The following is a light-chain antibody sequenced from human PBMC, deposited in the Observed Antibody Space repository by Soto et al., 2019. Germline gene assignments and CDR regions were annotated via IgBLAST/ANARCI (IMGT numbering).Light chain of an antibody. J-gene: IGKJ4*01. V-gene: IGKV1-8*01. Sequence: IRMTQSPSSLSASTGDRVTITCRASQGISSYLAWYQQKPGKAPKLLIYTTSTLESGVPSRFSGSGSGTDFTLTISGLQSEDFATYYCQQYYSYPALTFGGGTKVDIK. CDR1: QGISSY. CDR3: QQYYSYPALT. CDR2: TTS.